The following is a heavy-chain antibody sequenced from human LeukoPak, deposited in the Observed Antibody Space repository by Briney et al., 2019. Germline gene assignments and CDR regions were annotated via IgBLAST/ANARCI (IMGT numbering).Heavy chain of an antibody. J-gene: IGHJ4*02. Sequence: PSETLSLTCTVCGASISSSVYYWDWIRQPPGKGLEWIGSIYYSGSSYYNPSLKSRVTISVDTSKNQFALKVNSVTAADTAVYYCVRNVVVPAAPSDYWGQGSLVTVSS. V-gene: IGHV4-39*01. CDR2: IYYSGSS. CDR1: GASISSSVYY. D-gene: IGHD2-2*01. CDR3: VRNVVVPAAPSDY.